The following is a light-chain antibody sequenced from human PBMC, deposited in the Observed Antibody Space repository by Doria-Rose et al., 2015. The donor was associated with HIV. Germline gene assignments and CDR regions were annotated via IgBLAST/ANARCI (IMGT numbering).Light chain of an antibody. Sequence: DIQMTQSPSSLSASIGDRVTITCRASQTVSTYLNWFQQEPGKAPKLLIYAASRLQSGVPSRFSGSGSGTDFTLTISGLQPGDFATYYCQQTYSSPPWTFGKGTKVEMK. CDR2: AAS. CDR1: QTVSTY. V-gene: IGKV1-39*01. CDR3: QQTYSSPPWT. J-gene: IGKJ1*01.